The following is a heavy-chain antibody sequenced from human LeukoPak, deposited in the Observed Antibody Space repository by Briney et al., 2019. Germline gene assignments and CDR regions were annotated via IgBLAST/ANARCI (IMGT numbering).Heavy chain of an antibody. CDR1: GFTVSSNY. CDR2: ISYDGSDK. V-gene: IGHV3-30*18. CDR3: AKDYDPYGSAYYFDY. J-gene: IGHJ4*02. Sequence: PGGSLRLSCAASGFTVSSNYMSWVRQAPGKGLEWVAVISYDGSDKYYADSVKGRFTISRDNSKNTLYLQMNSLRAEDTAVYYCAKDYDPYGSAYYFDYWGQGTLVTVSS. D-gene: IGHD3-10*01.